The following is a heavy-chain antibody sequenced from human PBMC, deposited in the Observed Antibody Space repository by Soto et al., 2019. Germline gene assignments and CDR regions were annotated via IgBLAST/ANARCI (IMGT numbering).Heavy chain of an antibody. D-gene: IGHD3-3*02. CDR2: IYYSGST. V-gene: IGHV4-39*01. J-gene: IGHJ5*02. Sequence: QLQLQESGPGLVKPSETLSLTCTVSGGFISSSSYYWGWIRQPPGKGLEWIGSIYYSGSTYYNPSLKSRVTISADTSKTQFSLKLSSVTAADTAVYYCASPKIAFYNWFDHWGQGTLVTVSS. CDR3: ASPKIAFYNWFDH. CDR1: GGFISSSSYY.